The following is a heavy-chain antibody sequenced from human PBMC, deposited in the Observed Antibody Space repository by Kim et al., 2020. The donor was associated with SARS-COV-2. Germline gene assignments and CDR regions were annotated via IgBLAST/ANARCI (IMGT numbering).Heavy chain of an antibody. CDR2: ISSSSSTI. D-gene: IGHD1-26*01. CDR3: ARDGGSYHPRGYYFDY. CDR1: GFTFSSYS. V-gene: IGHV3-48*02. Sequence: GGSLRLSCAASGFTFSSYSMNWVRQAPGKGLEWVSYISSSSSTIYSADSVNGRFTISRDNAKYSLYLQMNSLRDEDTAVYYCARDGGSYHPRGYYFDYWGQGTLVTVSS. J-gene: IGHJ4*02.